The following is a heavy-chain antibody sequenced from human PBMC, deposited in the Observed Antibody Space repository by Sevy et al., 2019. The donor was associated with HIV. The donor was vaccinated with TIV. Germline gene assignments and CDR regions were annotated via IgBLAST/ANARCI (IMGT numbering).Heavy chain of an antibody. CDR1: GYKLTNYD. CDR3: ARDRFLVWSHDYYGMDV. V-gene: IGHV7-4-1*02. CDR2: INTDTGGP. D-gene: IGHD3-3*01. Sequence: ASVKVSCKASGYKLTNYDINWVRQAPGQGLQWLGRINTDTGGPTYVPGFAGRFVFSWDRSVNTAHLQISSLKPEDTAVYYCARDRFLVWSHDYYGMDVWGQRTTVTVSS. J-gene: IGHJ6*02.